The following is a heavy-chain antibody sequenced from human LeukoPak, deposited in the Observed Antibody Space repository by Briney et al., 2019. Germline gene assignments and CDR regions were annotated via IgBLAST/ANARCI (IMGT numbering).Heavy chain of an antibody. CDR3: ARGRSADY. CDR2: INHSGST. CDR1: GGSFSGYY. V-gene: IGHV4-34*01. Sequence: SETLSLTCAVYGGSFSGYYWSWIRQPPGKGLEWIGEINHSGSTNYNPSLKSRVTISVDTSKNRFPLKLSSMTAADTAVYYCARGRSADYWGQGTLVTVSS. J-gene: IGHJ4*02.